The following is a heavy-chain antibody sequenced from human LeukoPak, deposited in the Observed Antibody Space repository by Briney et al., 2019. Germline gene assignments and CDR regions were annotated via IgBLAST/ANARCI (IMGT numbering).Heavy chain of an antibody. CDR3: LRHSGTYS. Sequence: GGSLRLSCAASGFTFSSYGMHWVRQAPGKGLEWVALIWYDGSNKYYADSVKGRFTISRDNSKNTLYLQMNSLRAEDTAIYYCLRHSGTYSWGQGTLVTAAS. D-gene: IGHD1-26*01. CDR1: GFTFSSYG. V-gene: IGHV3-33*01. J-gene: IGHJ4*02. CDR2: IWYDGSNK.